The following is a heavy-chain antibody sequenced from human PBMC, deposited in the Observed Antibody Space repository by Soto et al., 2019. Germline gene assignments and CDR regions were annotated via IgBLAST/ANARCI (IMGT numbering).Heavy chain of an antibody. CDR3: AREEVTYLVV. CDR1: GYAFTSYY. Sequence: QVQLVQSGAEVKRPGASVMVSCKASGYAFTSYYMHWVRQAPGQGLEWLGMINPSGGSTSYAQKFQGRVTMTRDTSTSTVYMELSSLRSEDTAVYYCAREEVTYLVVWGQGTLVTVSS. D-gene: IGHD2-21*01. J-gene: IGHJ4*02. CDR2: INPSGGST. V-gene: IGHV1-46*01.